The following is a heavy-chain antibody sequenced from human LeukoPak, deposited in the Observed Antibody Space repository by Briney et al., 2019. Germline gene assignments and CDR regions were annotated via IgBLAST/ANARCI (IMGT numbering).Heavy chain of an antibody. CDR2: IGPIGVYT. V-gene: IGHV3-64*01. J-gene: IGHJ4*02. Sequence: GGSLRLSCAASGFTFSDYAMHWVRQAPGKGLEFVSVIGPIGVYTYYANSVKGRFTIFRDNSKSTVYLQMGSLRDEDMAVYYCARSPPGRTNWNYYDYGGRGTLVTVSS. CDR1: GFTFSDYA. D-gene: IGHD1-1*01. CDR3: ARSPPGRTNWNYYDY.